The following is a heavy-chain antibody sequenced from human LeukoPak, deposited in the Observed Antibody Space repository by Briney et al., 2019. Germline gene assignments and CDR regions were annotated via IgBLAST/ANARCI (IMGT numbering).Heavy chain of an antibody. Sequence: SQTLSLTCTVSGGSISSGDYYWSWVRQPPGKGLEWIGYIYYSGSTYYNPSLKGRVTISVDTSKNQFSLKLSSVTAADTAVYYCARTDCSSTSCYDTGIDYWGQGTLVTVSS. CDR2: IYYSGST. D-gene: IGHD2-2*01. CDR1: GGSISSGDYY. V-gene: IGHV4-30-4*01. J-gene: IGHJ4*02. CDR3: ARTDCSSTSCYDTGIDY.